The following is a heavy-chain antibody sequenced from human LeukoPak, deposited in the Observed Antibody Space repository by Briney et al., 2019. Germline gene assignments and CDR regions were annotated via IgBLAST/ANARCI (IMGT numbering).Heavy chain of an antibody. CDR2: IRSKANSYAT. CDR1: GFTFSGSA. Sequence: GGSLKLSCAASGFTFSGSAMHWVRQASGKGREWVGRIRSKANSYATAYAASVKGRFTISRDDSKNTAYLQMNSLKTEDTAVYYCTRPLGGCSGGSCYGYYYMDVWGKGTTVTVSS. CDR3: TRPLGGCSGGSCYGYYYMDV. J-gene: IGHJ6*03. V-gene: IGHV3-73*01. D-gene: IGHD2-15*01.